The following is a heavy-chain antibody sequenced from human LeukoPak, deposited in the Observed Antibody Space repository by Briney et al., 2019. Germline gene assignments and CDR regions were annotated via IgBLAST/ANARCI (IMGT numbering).Heavy chain of an antibody. J-gene: IGHJ4*02. V-gene: IGHV4-59*08. CDR3: ARRGSSSSPIDY. CDR1: GGSISSYY. D-gene: IGHD6-6*01. Sequence: PSETLSLTCTVSGGSISSYYWSWIRQPPGKGLEWIGYIYYSGSTNYNPSLKSRVTISVDTSKNQFSLKLSSVTAADTAVYYCARRGSSSSPIDYWGQGTLVTVSS. CDR2: IYYSGST.